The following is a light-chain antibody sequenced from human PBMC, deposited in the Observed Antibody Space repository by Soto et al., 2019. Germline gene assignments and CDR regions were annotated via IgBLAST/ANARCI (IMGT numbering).Light chain of an antibody. Sequence: EIVMTQSPGTLSVSPGEGATLSCRASQSVSSNVAWYQQKPGQAPRLLIYGASNRAAGLPTRFSGSGSGTDFTLTITSLQSEDFAIYYCQQYNNSPWGGTFGQGTKVDIK. CDR3: QQYNNSPWGGT. V-gene: IGKV3-15*01. CDR2: GAS. CDR1: QSVSSN. J-gene: IGKJ1*01.